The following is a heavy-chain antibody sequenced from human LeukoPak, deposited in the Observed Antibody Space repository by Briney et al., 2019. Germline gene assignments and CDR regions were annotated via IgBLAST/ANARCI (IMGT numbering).Heavy chain of an antibody. CDR2: ISGNGYYS. CDR3: ARTLTFGGVIVSASLDY. V-gene: IGHV3-23*01. Sequence: GGSLRLSCAASEFTFDNYAMSWVRQAPGKGLEWVSVISGNGYYSYYADSVKGRFTVSRDNSKTTLYLQMNSLRADDTAVYYCARTLTFGGVIVSASLDYWGLGILVTVSS. J-gene: IGHJ4*02. D-gene: IGHD3-16*02. CDR1: EFTFDNYA.